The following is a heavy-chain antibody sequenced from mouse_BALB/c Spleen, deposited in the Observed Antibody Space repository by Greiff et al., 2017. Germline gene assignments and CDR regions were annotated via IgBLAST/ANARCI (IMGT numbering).Heavy chain of an antibody. V-gene: IGHV1S56*01. Sequence: VQLQQSGPELVKPGASVKMSCKASGYTFTSYYIHWVKQRPGQGLEWIGWIYPGDGSTKYNEKFKGKTTLTADKSSSTAYMLLSSLTSEDSAIYFCARGDYDFFDYWGQGTTLTVSS. D-gene: IGHD2-4*01. CDR2: IYPGDGST. CDR3: ARGDYDFFDY. CDR1: GYTFTSYY. J-gene: IGHJ2*01.